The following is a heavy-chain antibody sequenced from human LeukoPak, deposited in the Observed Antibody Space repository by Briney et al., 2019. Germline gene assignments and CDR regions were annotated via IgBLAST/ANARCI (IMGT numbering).Heavy chain of an antibody. D-gene: IGHD3-22*01. V-gene: IGHV3-21*01. CDR2: ISASSIYI. Sequence: PGGSLRLSCAASGFTFSRYSMNWVRQAPGKGLEWVSSISASSIYIYYADSVKGRFTISRDNSKNTLYLQMNSLRAEDTAVYYCARDRQNYYDSSGYSVEAFDIWGQGTMVTVSS. J-gene: IGHJ3*02. CDR1: GFTFSRYS. CDR3: ARDRQNYYDSSGYSVEAFDI.